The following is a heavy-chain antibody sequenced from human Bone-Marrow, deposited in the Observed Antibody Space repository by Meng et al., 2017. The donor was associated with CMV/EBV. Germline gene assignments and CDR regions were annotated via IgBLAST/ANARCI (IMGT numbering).Heavy chain of an antibody. V-gene: IGHV3-23*01. CDR3: ASWQG. J-gene: IGHJ4*02. CDR2: ISGSGNNT. Sequence: GGSLRLSCAASGFTLSSYAMSWVRQAPGKGLEWVSAISGSGNNTYYGDSVKGRFTISRDNSKNTLYLQMSSLRVDDTAVYYCASWQGWGQGTLVTFSS. CDR1: GFTLSSYA.